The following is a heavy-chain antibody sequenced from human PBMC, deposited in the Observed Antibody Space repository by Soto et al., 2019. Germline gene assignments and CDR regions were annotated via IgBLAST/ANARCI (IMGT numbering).Heavy chain of an antibody. CDR2: IYYSGTT. J-gene: IGHJ4*02. CDR3: ARREIQGPIDY. V-gene: IGHV4-28*01. D-gene: IGHD1-26*01. Sequence: QVQLQESGPGPVKPSDTLSLTCAVSGYSISSSNWWGWIRQPPVKGLEWIGYIYYSGTTYYNPSLKSRVTMSVDTSKNQFSLKLTSVTAVDTAVYYCARREIQGPIDYWGQGTLVTVSS. CDR1: GYSISSSNW.